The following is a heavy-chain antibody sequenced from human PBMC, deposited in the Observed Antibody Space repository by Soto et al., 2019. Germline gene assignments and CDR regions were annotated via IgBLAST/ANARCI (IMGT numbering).Heavy chain of an antibody. Sequence: GGSLRLSCAASGFTFSSYAMSWVRQAPGKGLEWVSAISGSGGSTYYADSVKGRFTISRDNSKNTLYRQMNSLRAEDTAVYYCAKPLGGIAAAGTPYYYYGMDVWGQGTTVTVSS. CDR2: ISGSGGST. J-gene: IGHJ6*02. CDR1: GFTFSSYA. D-gene: IGHD6-13*01. CDR3: AKPLGGIAAAGTPYYYYGMDV. V-gene: IGHV3-23*01.